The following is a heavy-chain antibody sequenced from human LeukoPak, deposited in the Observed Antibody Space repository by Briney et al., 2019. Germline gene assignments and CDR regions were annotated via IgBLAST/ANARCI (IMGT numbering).Heavy chain of an antibody. V-gene: IGHV1-24*01. CDR1: GYTLTELS. Sequence: ASVKVSCKVSGYTLTELSMHWVRQAPGKGLEWMGGFDPEDGETIYAQKFQGRVTMTEDTSTDTAYMELRSLRSDDTAVYYCARLLFHSGSYYHDYWGQGTLVTVSS. D-gene: IGHD3-10*01. CDR2: FDPEDGET. CDR3: ARLLFHSGSYYHDY. J-gene: IGHJ4*02.